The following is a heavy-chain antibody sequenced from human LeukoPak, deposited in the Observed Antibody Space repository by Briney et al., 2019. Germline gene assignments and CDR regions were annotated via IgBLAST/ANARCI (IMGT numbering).Heavy chain of an antibody. V-gene: IGHV4-4*07. CDR3: ARAHTPLRSDYYYYLDV. J-gene: IGHJ6*03. CDR2: VYITGPT. CDR1: GGSFSGHY. Sequence: SETLSLTCTVSGGSFSGHYWTWIRQPAGRGLEFIGRVYITGPTNYNASLLGRVTMSVDTSKSQFSLNLTSVTAADTAVYYCARAHTPLRSDYYYYLDVWGKVTTVTVS. D-gene: IGHD5-18*01.